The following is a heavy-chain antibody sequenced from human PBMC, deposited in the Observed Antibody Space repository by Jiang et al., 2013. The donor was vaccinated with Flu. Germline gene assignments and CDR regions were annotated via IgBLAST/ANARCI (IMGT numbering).Heavy chain of an antibody. CDR1: GDSVSSNSAA. D-gene: IGHD3-10*01. V-gene: IGHV6-1*01. CDR2: TYYRSKWYN. CDR3: AREVGSGSRYYYYYYGMDV. Sequence: QTLSLTCAISGDSVSSNSAAWNWIRQSPSRGLEWLGRTYYRSKWYNDYAVSVKSRITINPDTSKNQFSLQLNSVTPEDTAVYYCAREVGSGSRYYYYYYGMDVWAKGPRSPSP. J-gene: IGHJ6*02.